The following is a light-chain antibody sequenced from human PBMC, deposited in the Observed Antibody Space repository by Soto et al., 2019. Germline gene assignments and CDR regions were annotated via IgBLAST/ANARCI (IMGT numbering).Light chain of an antibody. CDR1: QSISRY. J-gene: IGKJ4*01. V-gene: IGKV1-39*01. CDR2: TTS. CDR3: QQSYSMTT. Sequence: DIQMTQSPSSLSASVGDRVTITCRASQSISRYLNWYQQKPGKAPKLLIYTTSSLQSGVPSRFSGSGSGTDFTLTISSLQPEDFATYYCQQSYSMTTFGGGTKVDIK.